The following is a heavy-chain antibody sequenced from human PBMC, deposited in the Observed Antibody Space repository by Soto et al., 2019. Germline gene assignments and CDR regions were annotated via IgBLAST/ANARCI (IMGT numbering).Heavy chain of an antibody. V-gene: IGHV3-30*18. CDR1: GFTFSSYG. CDR2: ISYDGSNK. J-gene: IGHJ2*01. Sequence: QVQLVESGGGVVQPGRSLRLSSAASGFTFSSYGMHWVRQAPGKGLEWVAVISYDGSNKYYADSVKGRFTISRDNSKNTLYLQMNSLRAEDTAVYYCAKGVVTTVVPQTGRDLWGRGTLVTVSS. CDR3: AKGVVTTVVPQTGRDL. D-gene: IGHD4-17*01.